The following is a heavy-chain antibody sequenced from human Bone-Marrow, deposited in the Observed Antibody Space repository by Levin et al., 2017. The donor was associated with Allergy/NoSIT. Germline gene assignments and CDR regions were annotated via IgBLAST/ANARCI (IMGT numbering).Heavy chain of an antibody. D-gene: IGHD3-10*01. CDR2: ISYDGSNK. J-gene: IGHJ6*03. CDR3: AKEGLLWFRHPCYYMDV. CDR1: GFTFSSYG. Sequence: SCAASGFTFSSYGMHWVRQAPGKGLEWVAVISYDGSNKYYADSVKGRFTISRDNSKNTLYLQMNSLRAEDTAVYYCAKEGLLWFRHPCYYMDVWGKGTTVTVSS. V-gene: IGHV3-30*18.